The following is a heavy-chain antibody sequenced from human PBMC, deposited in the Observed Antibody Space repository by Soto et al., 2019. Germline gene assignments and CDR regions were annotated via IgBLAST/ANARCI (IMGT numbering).Heavy chain of an antibody. CDR3: VTSLNYDFWRDGGRHYYFDY. J-gene: IGHJ4*02. CDR2: IYHSGST. D-gene: IGHD3-3*01. V-gene: IGHV4-4*02. CDR1: GGSISSSYW. Sequence: PSETLSLTCAVSGGSISSSYWWNWVRQPPGKGLEWIGKIYHSGSTNYNPSLKNRVTTSVDKSNNQFSLRLSSVTAADTAVYFCVTSLNYDFWRDGGRHYYFDYWGQGTLVTVSS.